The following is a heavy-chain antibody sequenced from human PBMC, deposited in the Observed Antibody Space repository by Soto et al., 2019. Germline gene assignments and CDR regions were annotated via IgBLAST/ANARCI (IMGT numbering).Heavy chain of an antibody. J-gene: IGHJ4*02. D-gene: IGHD5-18*01. CDR3: AREMDTAMGTGGEY. V-gene: IGHV3-33*01. Sequence: PGGSLRLSCAASGFTFSSYGMHWVRQAPGKGLEWVAVIWYDGSNKYYADSVKGRFTISRDNSKNTLSLQMNSLRAEDTAVYYCAREMDTAMGTGGEYWGQGTLVTVSS. CDR1: GFTFSSYG. CDR2: IWYDGSNK.